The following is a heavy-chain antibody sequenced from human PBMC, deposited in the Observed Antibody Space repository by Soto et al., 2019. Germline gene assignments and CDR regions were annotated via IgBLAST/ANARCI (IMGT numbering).Heavy chain of an antibody. CDR2: ISDGRST. V-gene: IGHV4-59*01. Sequence: PSETLSLTCNASGGTIYTYECNWFRKYPGKGLEWIGYISDGRSTNYNPSLKSRVTISVDRSNKQVPLMLSAVSDADTARYFCAGYCRSSSCPKDYYFALEVWGQGTTITVSS. CDR1: GGTIYTYE. J-gene: IGHJ6*02. D-gene: IGHD2-2*01. CDR3: AGYCRSSSCPKDYYFALEV.